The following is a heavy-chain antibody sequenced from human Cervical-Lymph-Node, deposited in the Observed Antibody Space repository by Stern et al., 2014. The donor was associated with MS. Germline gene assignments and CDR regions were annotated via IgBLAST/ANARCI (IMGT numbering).Heavy chain of an antibody. Sequence: VQLVESGPGLVKPSQTLSLTCTVSGGSISSGLYYWTWIRPPAGKGLEWVGRIYSSGSNTYTPTLKRRVTLSRATTKNLLSLRLTSGTAADTAVYYCARVDYYDRLIDSWGQGTQVTVSS. J-gene: IGHJ5*01. CDR3: ARVDYYDRLIDS. D-gene: IGHD3-22*01. CDR1: GGSISSGLYY. V-gene: IGHV4-61*02. CDR2: IYSSGSN.